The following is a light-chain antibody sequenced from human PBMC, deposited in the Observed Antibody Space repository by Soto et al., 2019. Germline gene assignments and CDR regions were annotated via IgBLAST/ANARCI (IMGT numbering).Light chain of an antibody. Sequence: QSALTQPPSASASPGQSVTISCTETSSDVGAYNYVSWYQQHPGKAPKLMIYEFSKRPSGVPDRFSGFKSDNTASLTVSGLQAEDEADYYCSSYAGSDVIFGGGTKLTVL. J-gene: IGLJ2*01. CDR1: SSDVGAYNY. CDR3: SSYAGSDVI. CDR2: EFS. V-gene: IGLV2-8*01.